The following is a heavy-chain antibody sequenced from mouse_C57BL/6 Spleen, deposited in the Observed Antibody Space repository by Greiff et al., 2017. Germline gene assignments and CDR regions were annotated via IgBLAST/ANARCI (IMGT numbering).Heavy chain of an antibody. CDR3: ARGGLNDYDGYAMDY. V-gene: IGHV3-6*01. CDR2: ISYDGSN. CDR1: GYSITSGYY. Sequence: EVQLQESGPGLVKPSQSLSLTCSVTGYSITSGYYWNWIRQFPGNKLEWMGYISYDGSNNYNPSLKNRISITRDTSKNQFFLKLNSVTTEDTATYYCARGGLNDYDGYAMDYWGQGTSVTVSS. D-gene: IGHD2-4*01. J-gene: IGHJ4*01.